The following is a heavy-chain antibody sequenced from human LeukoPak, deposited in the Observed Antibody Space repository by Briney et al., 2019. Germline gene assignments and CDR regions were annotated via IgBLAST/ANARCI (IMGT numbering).Heavy chain of an antibody. J-gene: IGHJ6*02. CDR3: ARDSMVRGVIDYYYYGMDV. V-gene: IGHV1-69*13. CDR1: GGTFSSYA. D-gene: IGHD3-10*01. Sequence: SVKVSCKASGGTFSSYAISWVRQAPGQGLEWMGGIIPIFGTANYAQKFQGRVTITADESTSTAYMELSSLRSEDTAVYYCARDSMVRGVIDYYYYGMDVWGQGNPGHRLL. CDR2: IIPIFGTA.